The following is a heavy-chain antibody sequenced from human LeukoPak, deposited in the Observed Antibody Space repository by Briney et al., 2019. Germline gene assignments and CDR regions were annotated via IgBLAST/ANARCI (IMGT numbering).Heavy chain of an antibody. CDR3: SKQETTGIWYFAL. J-gene: IGHJ2*01. V-gene: IGHV3-23*01. Sequence: QPGGSLRLSCAASGFTFSSYAMSWVRQAPGKGLEWVSAISANGGGTFYADSVKSRFTISRDNSRNTLYLQMNSLRADDTAVYYCSKQETTGIWYFALWGRGTLVTVSS. CDR2: ISANGGGT. D-gene: IGHD3-10*01. CDR1: GFTFSSYA.